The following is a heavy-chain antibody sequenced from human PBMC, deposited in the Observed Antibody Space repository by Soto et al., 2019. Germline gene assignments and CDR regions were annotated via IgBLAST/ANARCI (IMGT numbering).Heavy chain of an antibody. CDR3: ARGYSYGEPFDY. D-gene: IGHD5-18*01. Sequence: GGSLRLSCAASGFTVSNFYMGWVSQAPGKGLEWVSNVYSAGTTSYTDSVKGRFTISRDNSKNTLYLHVNSLRAEDAAVYYCARGYSYGEPFDYWGQGTLVTVSS. CDR1: GFTVSNFY. J-gene: IGHJ4*02. CDR2: VYSAGTT. V-gene: IGHV3-53*01.